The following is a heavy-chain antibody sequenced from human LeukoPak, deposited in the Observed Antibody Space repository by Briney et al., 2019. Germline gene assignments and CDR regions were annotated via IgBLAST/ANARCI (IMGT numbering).Heavy chain of an antibody. CDR1: GGSVSSGSYY. CDR2: IYYSGST. J-gene: IGHJ4*02. CDR3: ARGYCSGGSCYSAADY. D-gene: IGHD2-15*01. Sequence: SETLSLTCTVSGGSVSSGSYYWSWIRQPPGKGLEWIGYIYYSGSTNYNPSLKSRVTISVDTSKNRFSLKLSSVTAADTAVYYCARGYCSGGSCYSAADYWGQGTLVTVSS. V-gene: IGHV4-61*01.